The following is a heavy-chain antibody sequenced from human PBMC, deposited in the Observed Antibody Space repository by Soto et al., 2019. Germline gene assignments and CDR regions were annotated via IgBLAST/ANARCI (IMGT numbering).Heavy chain of an antibody. CDR1: GFTFTSFG. CDR2: VSYDGIDE. Sequence: GGSLRLSCAASGFTFTSFGIHWVRQAPGKGLEWVAVVSYDGIDENYADSVKGRFSISRDNSKNTVYLQMNSLRGEDTAVYYCAKDLREMDTNNHEYWGQGTLVTVSS. J-gene: IGHJ4*02. V-gene: IGHV3-30*18. CDR3: AKDLREMDTNNHEY. D-gene: IGHD5-18*01.